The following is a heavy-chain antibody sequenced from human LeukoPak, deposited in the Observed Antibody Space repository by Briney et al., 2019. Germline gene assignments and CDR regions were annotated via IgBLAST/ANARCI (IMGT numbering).Heavy chain of an antibody. D-gene: IGHD5-12*01. Sequence: ASVKVSCKASGYRFTGYYMHWVRQAPGQGLEWVGWINANTGGTNYAQKFQGRVTMTRGTSISTAYMELSRLRSDDTAMYYCARGGYSGYESTDYWGQGTLVTVSS. J-gene: IGHJ4*02. CDR3: ARGGYSGYESTDY. CDR1: GYRFTGYY. V-gene: IGHV1-2*02. CDR2: INANTGGT.